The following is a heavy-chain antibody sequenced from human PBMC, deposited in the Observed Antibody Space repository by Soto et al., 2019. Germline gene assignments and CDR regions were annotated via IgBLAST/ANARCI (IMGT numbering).Heavy chain of an antibody. J-gene: IGHJ5*01. CDR2: TSPRTGGA. CDR1: GYTFTAYY. CDR3: ARSSGSYSKWFDS. D-gene: IGHD3-10*01. V-gene: IGHV1-2*02. Sequence: ASVKVSCKTSGYTFTAYYMHGLRQAPGHGLDWLGWTSPRTGGAKYSHKFQGRVSMTRNTSITTAYMELTGLSTDDTAVYYCARSSGSYSKWFDSWGQGTLVTVSS.